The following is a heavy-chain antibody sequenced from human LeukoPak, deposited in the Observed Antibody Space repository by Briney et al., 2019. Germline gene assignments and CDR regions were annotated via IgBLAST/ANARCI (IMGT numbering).Heavy chain of an antibody. CDR3: ARDLYTSGSSHYYYYMAV. J-gene: IGHJ6*03. CDR2: IYTSGST. CDR1: GGSISSYY. V-gene: IGHV4-4*07. D-gene: IGHD3-10*01. Sequence: PSETLSLTCTVSGGSISSYYWSWIRQPAGKGLEWIGRIYTSGSTNYNPSLTSRVTISVDKSKNQFSLKLSSVTAADTAVYYCARDLYTSGSSHYYYYMAVWGNGTTVTVSS.